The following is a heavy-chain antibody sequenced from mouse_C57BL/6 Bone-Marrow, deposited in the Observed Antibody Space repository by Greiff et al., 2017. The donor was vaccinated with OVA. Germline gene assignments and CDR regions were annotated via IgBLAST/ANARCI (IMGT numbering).Heavy chain of an antibody. Sequence: DVKLQESGPGLVKPSQSLSLTCSVTGYSITSGYYWNWIRQFPGNKLEWMGYISYDGSNNYNPSLKNRISITRDTSKNQFFLKLNSVTTEDTATYYCARRAYGGDDWGQGTTLTVSS. J-gene: IGHJ2*01. CDR3: ARRAYGGDD. CDR2: ISYDGSN. D-gene: IGHD1-1*01. V-gene: IGHV3-6*01. CDR1: GYSITSGYY.